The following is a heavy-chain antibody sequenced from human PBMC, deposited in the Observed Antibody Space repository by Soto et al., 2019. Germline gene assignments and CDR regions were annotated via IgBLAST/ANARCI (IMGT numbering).Heavy chain of an antibody. Sequence: SETLSLTCAVSSGSISSSNWWSWVRQPPGKGLEWIGEIYHSGSTNYNPSLKSRVTISVDTSKNQFSLKLSSVTAADTAVYYCARGRGGWFINQLLNAFDIWGQGTMVTVSS. V-gene: IGHV4-4*02. J-gene: IGHJ3*02. CDR2: IYHSGST. CDR1: SGSISSSNW. D-gene: IGHD2-2*01. CDR3: ARGRGGWFINQLLNAFDI.